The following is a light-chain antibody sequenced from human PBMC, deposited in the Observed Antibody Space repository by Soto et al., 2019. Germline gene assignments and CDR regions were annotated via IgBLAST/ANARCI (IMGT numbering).Light chain of an antibody. CDR3: QQANSFPIT. Sequence: DIQMTQSPSSVSASVGDTVTITCRASQGLKFLAWYQQKPGKAPRLLIYDATNLQSGVPPRFSGSGSGTDFTLTISSLQPEDFATYFCQQANSFPITFGQGTRREIK. CDR1: QGLKF. V-gene: IGKV1-12*01. J-gene: IGKJ5*01. CDR2: DAT.